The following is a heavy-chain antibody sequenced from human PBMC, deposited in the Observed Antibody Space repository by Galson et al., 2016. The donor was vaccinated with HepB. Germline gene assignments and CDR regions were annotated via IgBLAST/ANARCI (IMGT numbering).Heavy chain of an antibody. V-gene: IGHV3-66*01. CDR3: ARFGEAAAGDDY. Sequence: SLRLSCAASGFSVKRQYMTWVRQAPGEGLEWVSVIYDDGSTRYTDSVTGRFTISRDIYQNTLFLQMNGLRVDDTAVYYCARFGEAAAGDDYWGQGTLVTVSS. J-gene: IGHJ4*02. D-gene: IGHD6-25*01. CDR2: IYDDGST. CDR1: GFSVKRQY.